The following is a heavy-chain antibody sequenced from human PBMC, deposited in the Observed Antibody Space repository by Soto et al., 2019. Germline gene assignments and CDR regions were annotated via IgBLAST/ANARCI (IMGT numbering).Heavy chain of an antibody. J-gene: IGHJ4*02. CDR2: IFYSGST. CDR3: ARRYSSSLDF. CDR1: GGSISSYY. D-gene: IGHD6-13*01. V-gene: IGHV4-59*08. Sequence: QVQLQESGPELVKPSETLSLTSTVSGGSISSYYWSWIRQPPGKGLEWIGYIFYSGSTNYNPSLKSRVTISVDTSKNQFSLKLSSVTAADTAVYYCARRYSSSLDFWGQGTLVTVSS.